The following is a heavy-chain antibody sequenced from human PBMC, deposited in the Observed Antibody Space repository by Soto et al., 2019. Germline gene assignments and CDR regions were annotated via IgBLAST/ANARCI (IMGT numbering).Heavy chain of an antibody. Sequence: LRLSCAASGFRFSSYSIHWVRQAPGKGLEWVAVISSDGSSSDFADSVKGRFAISRDNSRKNTVYLQMNSLRAEDTAVYYCARATGAVKEDYWGQGTLVTVSS. CDR2: ISSDGSSS. CDR3: ARATGAVKEDY. V-gene: IGHV3-30*09. D-gene: IGHD3-10*01. J-gene: IGHJ4*02. CDR1: GFRFSSYS.